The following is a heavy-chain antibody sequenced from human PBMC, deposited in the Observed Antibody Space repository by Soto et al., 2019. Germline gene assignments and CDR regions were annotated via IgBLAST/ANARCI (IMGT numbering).Heavy chain of an antibody. CDR2: VSSNSAYI. V-gene: IGHV3-21*01. CDR3: TRDASRDSSARGWFDP. Sequence: TGGSLRLSCAASGFTFRSFTMNWVRQAPGKGLEWVSTVSSNSAYIYYTDALRGRFTISRDNAKNSLHLQMNSLRAEDTAVYYCTRDASRDSSARGWFDPWGPGTLVTVSS. D-gene: IGHD6-13*01. J-gene: IGHJ5*02. CDR1: GFTFRSFT.